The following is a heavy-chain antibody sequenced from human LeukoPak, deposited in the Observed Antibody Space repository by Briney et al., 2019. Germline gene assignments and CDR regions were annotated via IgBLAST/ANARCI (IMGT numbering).Heavy chain of an antibody. J-gene: IGHJ4*02. D-gene: IGHD2-15*01. CDR1: GYTFTSYD. CDR3: ARSQDCSGGSCSPAQGY. V-gene: IGHV1-8*01. CDR2: MNPNNGNT. Sequence: GASVKVSYKASGYTFTSYDINWVRQATGQGLEWMGWMNPNNGNTGYAQKFQGRVTMTRHTSVTTAYMELYSLRSDDTAVYYCARSQDCSGGSCSPAQGYWGQGTLVTVSS.